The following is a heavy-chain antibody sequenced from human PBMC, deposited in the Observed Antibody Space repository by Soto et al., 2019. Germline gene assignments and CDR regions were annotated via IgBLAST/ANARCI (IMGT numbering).Heavy chain of an antibody. CDR3: ARVRCFNGLCSTADYGMDV. V-gene: IGHV1-69*13. J-gene: IGHJ6*02. CDR2: IIPISGTT. D-gene: IGHD2-8*01. Sequence: SVKVSCKASGDVFRSYGINWVRQAPGQGLEWMGGIIPISGTTNYAQKFQGRVAITADESTDTVYMELSRLRSEDTAVYFCARVRCFNGLCSTADYGMDVWGQGTKVTVSS. CDR1: GDVFRSYG.